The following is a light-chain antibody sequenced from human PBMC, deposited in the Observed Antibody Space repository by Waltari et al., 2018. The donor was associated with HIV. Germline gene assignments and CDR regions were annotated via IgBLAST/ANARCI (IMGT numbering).Light chain of an antibody. V-gene: IGKV1-6*01. CDR2: AAS. Sequence: IQMTQSPASLSASVGDRVTITCRASQHIGNDLAWYQQKPGKAPEVLMYAASNVQVDVPSRFSGRGHGTDFTFTISYLQPEDFATYFCQQYFAYPRTFGQGTRVEIK. CDR1: QHIGND. J-gene: IGKJ3*01. CDR3: QQYFAYPRT.